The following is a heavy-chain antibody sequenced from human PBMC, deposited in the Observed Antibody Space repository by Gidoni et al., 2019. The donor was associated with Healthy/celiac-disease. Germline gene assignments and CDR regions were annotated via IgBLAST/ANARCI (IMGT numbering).Heavy chain of an antibody. CDR1: VGSISRSSYY. J-gene: IGHJ4*02. D-gene: IGHD4-17*01. V-gene: IGHV4-39*01. CDR2: IYYSGST. CDR3: ARQSDYGEYGRVYYFDY. Sequence: QLQLQESCPGLVKPSETLSLTCTVSVGSISRSSYYWGWIRQPPGKGLEWSGSIYYSGSTYYNQSLKSRVTISVDTSKNKFSLKLSSVTDADTAVYYCARQSDYGEYGRVYYFDYWGQGTLVTVSS.